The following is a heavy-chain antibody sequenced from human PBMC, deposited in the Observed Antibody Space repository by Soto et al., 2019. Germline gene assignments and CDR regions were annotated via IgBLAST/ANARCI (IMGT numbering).Heavy chain of an antibody. CDR3: EGDGVLFRAGFDS. CDR2: INTSGTST. D-gene: IGHD2-8*01. Sequence: QVQLVESGGGLVKHGGSLRLSCAVSGFTFINNYMAWIRQAPGKGLEWVSYINTSGTSTVYADSVKDRFTISRDNAENSLFLQMDSLRVKDTDVYFCEGDGVLFRAGFDSWGQGTLVTVAS. CDR1: GFTFINNY. V-gene: IGHV3-11*01. J-gene: IGHJ4*02.